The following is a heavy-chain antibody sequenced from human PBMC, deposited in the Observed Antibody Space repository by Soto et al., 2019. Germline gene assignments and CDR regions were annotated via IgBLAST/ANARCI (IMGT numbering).Heavy chain of an antibody. CDR1: DGSFSGYY. V-gene: IGHV4-34*01. CDR3: ARGRPSCSGGSCVVGYFDY. D-gene: IGHD2-15*01. CDR2: INHSGST. Sequence: QVQLKQWGAGLLKPSETLSLTCAVYDGSFSGYYWSWIRQLPGKGLEWIGEINHSGSTNYNPSLKSRVTISVDTSKNQFSLNLSSVTAADTAVYYCARGRPSCSGGSCVVGYFDYWGQGTLVTVSS. J-gene: IGHJ4*02.